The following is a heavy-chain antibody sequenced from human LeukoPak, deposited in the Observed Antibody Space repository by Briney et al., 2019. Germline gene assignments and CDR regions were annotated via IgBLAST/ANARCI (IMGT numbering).Heavy chain of an antibody. CDR3: ARGGWDMIIPDFVY. D-gene: IGHD3-22*01. CDR1: GFTFSSYA. CDR2: ISGSGGST. J-gene: IGHJ4*02. V-gene: IGHV3-23*01. Sequence: GGSLRLSCAASGFTFSSYAMSWVRQAPGKGLEWVSVISGSGGSTYYADSVKGRVTISRDNSKNTLYLQMNSLRAEDTAVYYCARGGWDMIIPDFVYWGEGALVTVSS.